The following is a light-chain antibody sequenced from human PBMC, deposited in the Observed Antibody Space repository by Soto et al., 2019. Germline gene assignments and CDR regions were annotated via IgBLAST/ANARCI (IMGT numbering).Light chain of an antibody. V-gene: IGLV2-14*01. CDR2: DVT. CDR3: SSFTTSSTYV. J-gene: IGLJ1*01. Sequence: ALTQPASVSGSPGQSIAISCTGTSSVVGLYNYVSWYQQHPDKVPKLIIYDVTNRPSGVSDRFSGSKSGNTASLTISGLQADDEADYYCSSFTTSSTYVFGTGNKVTVL. CDR1: SSVVGLYNY.